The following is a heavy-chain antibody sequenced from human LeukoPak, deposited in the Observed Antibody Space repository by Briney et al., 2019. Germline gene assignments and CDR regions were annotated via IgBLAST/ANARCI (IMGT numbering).Heavy chain of an antibody. CDR1: GFTFDDYA. Sequence: GGSLRLSRAASGFTFDDYAMHWVRQAPGKGLEWVSLISGDGGSTYYADSVKGRFTISRDNSKNSLYLQMNSLRTEDTALYYCAKPGRFERDPEYYFDYWGQGTLVTVSS. CDR2: ISGDGGST. J-gene: IGHJ4*02. D-gene: IGHD1-14*01. CDR3: AKPGRFERDPEYYFDY. V-gene: IGHV3-43*02.